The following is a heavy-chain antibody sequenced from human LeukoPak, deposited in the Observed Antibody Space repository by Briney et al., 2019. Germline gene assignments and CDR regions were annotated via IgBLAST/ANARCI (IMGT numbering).Heavy chain of an antibody. CDR2: VSSDGRNK. V-gene: IGHV3-30-3*01. CDR3: VRIVGHTTTDF. J-gene: IGHJ4*02. D-gene: IGHD1-26*01. CDR1: GFSLSSYA. Sequence: GGSLRLSCEASGFSLSSYAFHWVRQAPGKGLEWVSFVSSDGRNKNYADSVRGRFTISRDNSKNTLYLQMNSVTYEDTAVYFCVRIVGHTTTDFWGQGTIVTVSS.